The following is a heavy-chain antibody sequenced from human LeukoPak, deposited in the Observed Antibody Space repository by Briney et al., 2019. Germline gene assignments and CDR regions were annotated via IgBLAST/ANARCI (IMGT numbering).Heavy chain of an antibody. V-gene: IGHV3-74*01. D-gene: IGHD5-18*01. CDR2: INSDGSSI. Sequence: GGSLRLSCAASGFTFSAYWIHWVRQAPGKGLVWVSRINSDGSSINYAGSVKGRFTISRDNAKNTVYLQMNSLRVQDTAVYYCARGYDFWGQGTLVTVSS. CDR3: ARGYDF. CDR1: GFTFSAYW. J-gene: IGHJ4*02.